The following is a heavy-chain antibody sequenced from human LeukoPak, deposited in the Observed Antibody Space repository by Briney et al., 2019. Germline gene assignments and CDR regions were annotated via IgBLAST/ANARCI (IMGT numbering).Heavy chain of an antibody. Sequence: GGSLRLSCAASGFTFSSYAMHWVRQAPGKGLEWEAVISYDGSNKYYADSVKGRFTISRDNSKNTLYLQMNSLRAEDTAVYYCASSTWEHHFDYWGQGTLVTISS. D-gene: IGHD1-26*01. CDR2: ISYDGSNK. CDR3: ASSTWEHHFDY. J-gene: IGHJ4*02. V-gene: IGHV3-30-3*01. CDR1: GFTFSSYA.